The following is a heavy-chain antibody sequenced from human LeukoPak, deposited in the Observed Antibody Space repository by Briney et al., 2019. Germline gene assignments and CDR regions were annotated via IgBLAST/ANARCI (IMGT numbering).Heavy chain of an antibody. Sequence: RPSETLSLTCTVSGGSISSYYWSWIRQPPGKGLEWIGSIYYRGTTYYNPSLKSRVTISIDTSKNEFSLNLASLTAADTAVYYCAREPTLQGWFDPWGQGTLVTVSS. V-gene: IGHV4-59*12. D-gene: IGHD2-15*01. J-gene: IGHJ5*02. CDR1: GGSISSYY. CDR2: IYYRGTT. CDR3: AREPTLQGWFDP.